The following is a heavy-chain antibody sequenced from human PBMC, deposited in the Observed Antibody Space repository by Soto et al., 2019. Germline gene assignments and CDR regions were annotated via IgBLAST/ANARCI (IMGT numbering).Heavy chain of an antibody. CDR1: GGSFSGYY. Sequence: QVQLQQWGARLLKPSETLSLTCGVSGGSFSGYYWTWIRQPPGKGLEWIGAINDSGTTNYHPSLKIRVTMSVDTSNNQFSLKLDSVTAADTAVYYCARGPNKLIYWSQGTLVTVSS. J-gene: IGHJ4*02. CDR3: ARGPNKLIY. V-gene: IGHV4-34*02. CDR2: INDSGTT. D-gene: IGHD2-8*01.